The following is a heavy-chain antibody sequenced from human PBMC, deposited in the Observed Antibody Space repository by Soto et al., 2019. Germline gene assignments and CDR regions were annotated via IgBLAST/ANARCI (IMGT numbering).Heavy chain of an antibody. V-gene: IGHV1-8*01. CDR2: MNPNSGNT. J-gene: IGHJ4*02. CDR1: GYTFTSYD. Sequence: ASLKVSCKASGYTFTSYDINWVRQATGQGLEWMGWMNPNSGNTNYAQKLQGRVTMTTDTSTSTAYMELSSLRSDDTAVYYCARALYYYDSSGYYFDYWGQGTVVTVAS. CDR3: ARALYYYDSSGYYFDY. D-gene: IGHD3-22*01.